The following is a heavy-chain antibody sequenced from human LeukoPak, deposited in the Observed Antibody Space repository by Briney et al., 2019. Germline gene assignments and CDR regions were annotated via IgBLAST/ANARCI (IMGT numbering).Heavy chain of an antibody. Sequence: GESLKISCKGSGYSFTTSWIGWVRQMPGKGLEWMGIIYPADSDTRYSPSFQGQVTISADKSISTAYLQWSSLKASDTAMYYCARQTVGGGRVFDCWGQGTLVTVSS. D-gene: IGHD2-15*01. J-gene: IGHJ4*02. CDR3: ARQTVGGGRVFDC. CDR2: IYPADSDT. V-gene: IGHV5-51*01. CDR1: GYSFTTSW.